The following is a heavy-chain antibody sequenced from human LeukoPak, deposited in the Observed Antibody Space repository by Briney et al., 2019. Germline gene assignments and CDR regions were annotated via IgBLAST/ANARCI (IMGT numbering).Heavy chain of an antibody. CDR1: GFTFSDYY. CDR2: ISSSGSTI. D-gene: IGHD3-3*01. J-gene: IGHJ4*02. Sequence: SGGSLRLSCAASGFTFSDYYMSWIRQAPGKGLEWVSYISSSGSTIYCADSVKGRFTISRDNAKNSLYLQMNSLRAEDTAVYYCARAHTDNYDFWSGYFGNWGQGTLVTVSS. CDR3: ARAHTDNYDFWSGYFGN. V-gene: IGHV3-11*01.